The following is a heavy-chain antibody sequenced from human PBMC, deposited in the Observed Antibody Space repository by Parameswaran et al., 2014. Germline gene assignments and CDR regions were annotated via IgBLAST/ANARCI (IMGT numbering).Heavy chain of an antibody. CDR2: IYHSGST. CDR3: ARSIEGYSNGLWNWFDP. D-gene: IGHD4-11*01. J-gene: IGHJ5*02. Sequence: RWIRQPPGKGLEWIGYIYHSGSTYYNPSLKSRVTISVDRSKNQFSLKLSSVTAADTAVYYCARSIEGYSNGLWNWFDPWGQGTLVTVSS. V-gene: IGHV4-30-2*01.